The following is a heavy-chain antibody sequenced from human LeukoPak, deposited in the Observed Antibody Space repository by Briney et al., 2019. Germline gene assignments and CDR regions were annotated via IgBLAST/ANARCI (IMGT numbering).Heavy chain of an antibody. CDR3: ARVNWRSYGAFDI. J-gene: IGHJ3*02. Sequence: PSETLSLTCTVSGGSISSYYWSWIRQPPGKGLEWIGYIYYSGSTNYNPSLKSRVTISVDTSKNQFSLKLNSVTAADTAVYYCARVNWRSYGAFDIWGQGTMVTVSS. D-gene: IGHD1-1*01. CDR2: IYYSGST. CDR1: GGSISSYY. V-gene: IGHV4-59*01.